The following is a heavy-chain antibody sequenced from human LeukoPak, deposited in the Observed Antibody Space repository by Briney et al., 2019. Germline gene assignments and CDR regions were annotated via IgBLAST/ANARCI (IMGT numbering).Heavy chain of an antibody. CDR3: ARGMGGGGYYYYYMDV. J-gene: IGHJ6*03. CDR1: GGSISSYY. V-gene: IGHV4-59*01. CDR2: IYYSGST. D-gene: IGHD3-10*01. Sequence: SETLSLTCTVSGGSISSYYWSWIRQPPGKGLEWIGYIYYSGSTNYNPSLKSRVTISVDTSKNQFSLKLSSVTAADTAVYYCARGMGGGGYYYYYMDVWGKGTTVTVSS.